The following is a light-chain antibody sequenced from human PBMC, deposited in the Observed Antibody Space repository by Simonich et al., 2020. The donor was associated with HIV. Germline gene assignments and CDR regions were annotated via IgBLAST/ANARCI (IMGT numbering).Light chain of an antibody. CDR3: ETWDVNSWV. V-gene: IGLV4-60*03. J-gene: IGLJ3*02. CDR1: NKHSNYN. CDR2: LEGSGSY. Sequence: QPVLTQSSSASASLGSSVKLTCTLSNKHSNYNLAWLPQQPGQAPRHLMKLEGSGSYNKGSGVPDRFSGSSSGADRYLTISNLQSEDEADYYCETWDVNSWVFGGGTKLTVL.